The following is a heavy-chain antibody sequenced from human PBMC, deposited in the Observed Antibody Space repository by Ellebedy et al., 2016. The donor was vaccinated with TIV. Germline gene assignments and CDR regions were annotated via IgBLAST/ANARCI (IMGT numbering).Heavy chain of an antibody. Sequence: MPGGSLRLSCTVPGGSISTYFWSWIRQPPGKGLEWTGSIYNNEGTNYNPSLKSRVTISVDKSKNQFSLTLSAVTAADTAVYYCARDKEHTHGRTFGSWGQGTLVTVSS. V-gene: IGHV4-59*01. D-gene: IGHD1/OR15-1a*01. J-gene: IGHJ4*02. CDR2: IYNNEGT. CDR3: ARDKEHTHGRTFGS. CDR1: GGSISTYF.